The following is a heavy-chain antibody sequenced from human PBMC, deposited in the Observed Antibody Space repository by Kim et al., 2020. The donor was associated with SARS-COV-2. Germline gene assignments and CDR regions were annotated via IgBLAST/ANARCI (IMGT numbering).Heavy chain of an antibody. J-gene: IGHJ5*02. V-gene: IGHV1-69*02. D-gene: IGHD3-22*01. CDR3: ARTYYYDSSGYYYWFDP. Sequence: FQGRVTITADKSTSTAYMELSSLRSEDTAVYYCARTYYYDSSGYYYWFDPWGQGTLVTVSS.